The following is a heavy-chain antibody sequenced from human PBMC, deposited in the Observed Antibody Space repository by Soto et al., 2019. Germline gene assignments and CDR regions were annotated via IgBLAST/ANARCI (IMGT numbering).Heavy chain of an antibody. D-gene: IGHD2-2*01. CDR3: AREGYPVSYYYGMDV. CDR2: ISSSGSTI. Sequence: SLRLSCSASGFTFSDYYMSWIRQAPGKGLEWVSYISSSGSTIYYADSVKGRFTISRDNAKNSLYLQMNSLRAEDTAVYYCAREGYPVSYYYGMDVWGQGTTVTVSS. CDR1: GFTFSDYY. J-gene: IGHJ6*02. V-gene: IGHV3-11*01.